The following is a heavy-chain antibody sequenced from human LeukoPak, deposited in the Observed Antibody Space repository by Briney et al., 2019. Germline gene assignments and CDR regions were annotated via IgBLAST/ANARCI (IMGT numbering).Heavy chain of an antibody. CDR2: ISSSGSTI. CDR3: ARVGYGDFYFDY. J-gene: IGHJ4*02. Sequence: PGGSLRLSCAASGFTFSSYEMNWVRQAPGKGLEWVSYISSSGSTIYYADSVKGRFTISRDNAKNSLYLQMNNLRAEDTAVYYCARVGYGDFYFDYWGQGTLVTVSS. V-gene: IGHV3-48*03. CDR1: GFTFSSYE. D-gene: IGHD4-17*01.